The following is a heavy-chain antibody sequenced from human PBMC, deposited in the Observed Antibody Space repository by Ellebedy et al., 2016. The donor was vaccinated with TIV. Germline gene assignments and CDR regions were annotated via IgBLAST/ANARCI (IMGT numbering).Heavy chain of an antibody. Sequence: GESLKISCAASGFTFSSSGMHWVRQAPGKGLEWVAFIRYDGSNKYYADSVKGRFTISRDNSKNTLYLQMNSLRAEDTAVYYCARDNHYDSSGYAENWGQGTLVTVSS. CDR3: ARDNHYDSSGYAEN. CDR1: GFTFSSSG. V-gene: IGHV3-30*02. J-gene: IGHJ4*02. D-gene: IGHD3-22*01. CDR2: IRYDGSNK.